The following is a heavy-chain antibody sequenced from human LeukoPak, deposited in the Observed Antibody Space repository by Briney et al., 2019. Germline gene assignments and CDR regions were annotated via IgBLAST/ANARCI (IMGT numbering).Heavy chain of an antibody. J-gene: IGHJ4*02. Sequence: ASVKVSCKASGYTFTSYGISWVRQAPGQGLEWMGWFSAYNGNTNYAQKLQGRVTMTTDTSTSTAYMELRSLRSDDTAVYYCARASANYDFWSGYAGYFDYWGQGTLVTVSS. V-gene: IGHV1-18*01. CDR1: GYTFTSYG. CDR3: ARASANYDFWSGYAGYFDY. D-gene: IGHD3-3*01. CDR2: FSAYNGNT.